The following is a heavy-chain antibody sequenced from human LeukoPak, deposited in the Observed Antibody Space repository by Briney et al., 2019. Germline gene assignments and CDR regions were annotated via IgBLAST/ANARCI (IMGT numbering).Heavy chain of an antibody. CDR1: GFTFSSYW. CDR2: IKKDGSEK. V-gene: IGHV3-7*04. D-gene: IGHD1-26*01. CDR3: ARDQSSGIYSGDAFDI. Sequence: GGSLRLSCAASGFTFSSYWMSWVRQAPGKGLEWVANIKKDGSEKYYVDSVKGRFTISRDNAKNTLYLQMNSLRAEDTAVYYCARDQSSGIYSGDAFDIWGRGTMVTVSS. J-gene: IGHJ3*02.